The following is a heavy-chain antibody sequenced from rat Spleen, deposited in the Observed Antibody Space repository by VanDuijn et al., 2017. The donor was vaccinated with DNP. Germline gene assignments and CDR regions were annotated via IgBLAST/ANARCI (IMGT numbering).Heavy chain of an antibody. J-gene: IGHJ2*01. D-gene: IGHD1-7*01. Sequence: EVQLQESGPGLVKPSQSLSLTCSVTGYSITSNYRGWIRKFPGNKMEWIGHISYSGSTSYNPSLKSRISITRDTSKNQFFLQLNSVTTEDTATYYCARQPTGMDYWGQGVMVIVSS. CDR3: ARQPTGMDY. CDR2: ISYSGST. V-gene: IGHV3-1*01. CDR1: GYSITSNY.